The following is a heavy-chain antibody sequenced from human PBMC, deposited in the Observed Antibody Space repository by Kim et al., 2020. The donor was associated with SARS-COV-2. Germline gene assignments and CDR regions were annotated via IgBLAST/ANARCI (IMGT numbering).Heavy chain of an antibody. CDR3: ARDRGGGGYYFEY. Sequence: YSPKFQGRVTITRATSASTAYMELTSLTSEDTAVYFCARDRGGGGYYFEYWGQGTLVTVSS. D-gene: IGHD2-15*01. J-gene: IGHJ4*02. V-gene: IGHV1-3*01.